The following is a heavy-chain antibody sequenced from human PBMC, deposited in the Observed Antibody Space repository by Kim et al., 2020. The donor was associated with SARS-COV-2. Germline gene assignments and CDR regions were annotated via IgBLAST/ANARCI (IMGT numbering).Heavy chain of an antibody. V-gene: IGHV4-59*01. CDR3: ARGSYQLPNDY. J-gene: IGHJ4*02. CDR2: IYYSGST. CDR1: GGSISSDY. D-gene: IGHD2-2*01. Sequence: SETLSLTCTVSGGSISSDYWSWIRQPPGKGLEWIGYIYYSGSTNYNPSLKSRVTISVDTSKNQFSLKLSSVTAADTAVYYCARGSYQLPNDYWGQGTLVTVST.